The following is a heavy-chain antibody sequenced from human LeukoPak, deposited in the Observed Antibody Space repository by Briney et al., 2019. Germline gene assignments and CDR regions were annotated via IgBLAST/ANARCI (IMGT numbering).Heavy chain of an antibody. Sequence: GGSLRLPCAASGFTFSSSAMSWVRQAPGKGLEWVSAISNNGGYTYYADSVQGRFTISRDNSKSTLCLQMNSLRAEDTAIYYCAKEALLSYGDYTYVDYWGQGTLVTVSS. CDR1: GFTFSSSA. CDR3: AKEALLSYGDYTYVDY. V-gene: IGHV3-23*01. CDR2: ISNNGGYT. J-gene: IGHJ4*02. D-gene: IGHD4-17*01.